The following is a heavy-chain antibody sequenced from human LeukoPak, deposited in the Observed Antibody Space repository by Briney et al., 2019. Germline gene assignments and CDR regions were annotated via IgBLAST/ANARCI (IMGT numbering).Heavy chain of an antibody. CDR3: AKIGDPNWYGMDV. CDR2: IYYSGST. Sequence: SETLSLTCTVSGGSISSYYWSWIRQPPGKGLEWIGYIYYSGSTNYNPSLKSRVTISVDTSKNQFSLKLSSVTAADTAVYYCAKIGDPNWYGMDVWGQGTTVTVSS. J-gene: IGHJ6*02. D-gene: IGHD1-1*01. V-gene: IGHV4-59*01. CDR1: GGSISSYY.